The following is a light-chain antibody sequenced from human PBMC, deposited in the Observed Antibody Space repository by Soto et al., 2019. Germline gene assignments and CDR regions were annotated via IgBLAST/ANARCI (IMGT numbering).Light chain of an antibody. CDR2: EVS. J-gene: IGKJ5*01. Sequence: DIVMTQTPLSLSVTTGQPASISCKSSQSLLHTNGKTFLFWHLQKPGQPPQVLIYEVSNRLSGVPDRFSGSGSGTDFTLKISRVEAEDVGIYYCMHSVQIPPTFGQGTRLEI. V-gene: IGKV2D-29*01. CDR3: MHSVQIPPT. CDR1: QSLLHTNGKTF.